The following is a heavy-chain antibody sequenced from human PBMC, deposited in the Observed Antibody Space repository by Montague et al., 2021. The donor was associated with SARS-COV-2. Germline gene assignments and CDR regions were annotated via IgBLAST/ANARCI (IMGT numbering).Heavy chain of an antibody. V-gene: IGHV4-34*01. J-gene: IGHJ4*02. CDR1: GASFNGYY. D-gene: IGHD5-24*01. CDR2: INHSGST. CDR3: TRRLHGFNRHYFDY. Sequence: SETLSLTCAVYGASFNGYYWTGIRQPPVKGLEWIGEINHSGSTSYNPSLRSRVTISVDTSKNQFSLKLTSVTAADTAVYYCTRRLHGFNRHYFDYWGQGTLVTVSS.